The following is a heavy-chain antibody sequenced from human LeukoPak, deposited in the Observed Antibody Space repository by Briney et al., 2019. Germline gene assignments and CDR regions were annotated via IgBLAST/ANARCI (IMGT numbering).Heavy chain of an antibody. CDR3: ASVKGYCSSTSCSFDY. D-gene: IGHD2-2*01. CDR2: IYPGDSDT. V-gene: IGHV5-51*01. J-gene: IGHJ4*02. CDR1: GYSITSYW. Sequence: GESLKISCKGSGYSITSYWIGWVRQMPGKGLEWMGIIYPGDSDTRYSPSFQGQVTISADKSISTAYLQWSSLKASDTAMYYCASVKGYCSSTSCSFDYWGQGTLVTVSS.